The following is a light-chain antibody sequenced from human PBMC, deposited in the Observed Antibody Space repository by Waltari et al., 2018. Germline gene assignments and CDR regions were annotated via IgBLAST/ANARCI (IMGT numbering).Light chain of an antibody. CDR1: RSNLGSNA. V-gene: IGLV1-44*01. CDR2: GND. CDR3: AAWDDSLNDHVV. J-gene: IGLJ2*01. Sequence: QSLLTQPPSASGTPGQRVLISCSGSRSNLGSNAVSWYQQLPGTAPTLLIHGNDQQPSGVPDRVSCSKSATSAALAISGRQSADEADYYCAAWDDSLNDHVVFGGGTKLTCL.